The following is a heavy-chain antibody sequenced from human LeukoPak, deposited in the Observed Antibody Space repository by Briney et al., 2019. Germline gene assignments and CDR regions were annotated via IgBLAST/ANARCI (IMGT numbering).Heavy chain of an antibody. V-gene: IGHV4-59*08. CDR2: IYYSGST. Sequence: SETLSLTCTVSGGSISSYYWSWIRQPPGKGLEWIGYIYYSGSTNYNPSLKSRVTISLDTSKNQFSLKLSSVTAADTAVYYCARLYDSVGYYYRFDYWGQGTLVTVSS. J-gene: IGHJ4*02. CDR3: ARLYDSVGYYYRFDY. D-gene: IGHD3-22*01. CDR1: GGSISSYY.